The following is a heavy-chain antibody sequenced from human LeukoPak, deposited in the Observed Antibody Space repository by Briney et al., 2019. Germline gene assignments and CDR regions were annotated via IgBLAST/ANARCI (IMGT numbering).Heavy chain of an antibody. CDR2: ISSSGSTI. J-gene: IGHJ6*03. CDR3: ARGVAPYDFWSGYNYYYYYMDV. D-gene: IGHD3-3*01. V-gene: IGHV3-11*01. CDR1: GFTFSDYY. Sequence: GGSLRLSCAASGFTFSDYYMSWIRRAPGKGLEWVSYISSSGSTIYYADSVKGRFTISRDNAKNSLYLQMNSLRAEDTAVYYCARGVAPYDFWSGYNYYYYYMDVWGKGTTVTVSS.